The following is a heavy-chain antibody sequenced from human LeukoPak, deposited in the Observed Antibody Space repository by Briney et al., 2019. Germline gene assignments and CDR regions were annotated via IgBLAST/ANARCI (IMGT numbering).Heavy chain of an antibody. CDR1: GFTFSSYA. V-gene: IGHV3-23*01. J-gene: IGHJ4*02. D-gene: IGHD5-18*01. CDR3: ATYRQVLLPFES. CDR2: IFPSGGEI. Sequence: GGSLRLSCAASGFTFSSYAMLWVRQPPGKGLEWVSSIFPSGGEIHYADSVRGRFTISRDNSKSILSLQMNSLRAEDTAIYYCATYRQVLLPFESWGQGTLVTVSS.